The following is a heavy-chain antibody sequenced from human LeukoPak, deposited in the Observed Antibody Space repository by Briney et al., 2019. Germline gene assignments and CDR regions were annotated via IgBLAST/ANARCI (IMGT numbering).Heavy chain of an antibody. CDR3: ARGWDGDYRGTYYYYYMDV. J-gene: IGHJ6*03. D-gene: IGHD4-17*01. CDR2: INHSGST. CDR1: GGSFSGYY. Sequence: PSETLSLTCAVYGGSFSGYYWSWIRQPPGKGLEWIGEINHSGSTNYNPSLKSRVTISVDTSKNQFSLKLSSVAAADTAVYYCARGWDGDYRGTYYYYYMDVWGKGTTVTVSS. V-gene: IGHV4-34*01.